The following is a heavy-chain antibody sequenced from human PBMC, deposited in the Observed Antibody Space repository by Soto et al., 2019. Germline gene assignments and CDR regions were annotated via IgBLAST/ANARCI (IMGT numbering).Heavy chain of an antibody. CDR1: GDSVSSNSAA. J-gene: IGHJ4*02. V-gene: IGHV6-1*01. CDR3: ARDSFIAAAGTGRPYFDY. CDR2: TYYRSKWYN. Sequence: PSQTLSLTCAISGDSVSSNSAAWNWIRQSPSRGLEWLGRTYYRSKWYNDYAVSVKSRITINPDTSKNQFSLQLNSVTPEDTAVYYCARDSFIAAAGTGRPYFDYWGQGTLVTVSS. D-gene: IGHD6-13*01.